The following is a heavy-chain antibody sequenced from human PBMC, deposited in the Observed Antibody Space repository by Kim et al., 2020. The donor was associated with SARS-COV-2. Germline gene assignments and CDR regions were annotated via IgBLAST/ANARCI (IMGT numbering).Heavy chain of an antibody. Sequence: GGSLRLSCAASGFTVSSNYMSWVRQAPGKGLAWVSVIYSGGSTYYADSVKGRFNISRDNSKNTLYLQMNSLRAEDTAVYYCASLASIAARPESDYWGQGTLVTVSS. CDR1: GFTVSSNY. CDR2: IYSGGST. V-gene: IGHV3-66*01. J-gene: IGHJ4*02. D-gene: IGHD6-6*01. CDR3: ASLASIAARPESDY.